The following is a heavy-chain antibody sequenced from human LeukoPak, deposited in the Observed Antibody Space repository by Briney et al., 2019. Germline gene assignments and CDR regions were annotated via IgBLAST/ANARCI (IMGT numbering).Heavy chain of an antibody. CDR3: ASTLRFLPYRRFDY. CDR1: GGSIISSNYY. J-gene: IGHJ4*02. D-gene: IGHD3-3*01. CDR2: IYQSGSGSS. Sequence: PSETLSLTCSVSGGSIISSNYYWGWIRQPPGKGLEWIGSIYQSGSGSSYYNPSLKSRVTIFGDTPKNQFFLRLSSVTAADTAVYYCASTLRFLPYRRFDYWGQGTLVTVPS. V-gene: IGHV4-39*01.